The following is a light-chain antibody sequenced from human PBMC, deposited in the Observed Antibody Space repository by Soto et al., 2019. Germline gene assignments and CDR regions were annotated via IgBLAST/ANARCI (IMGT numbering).Light chain of an antibody. V-gene: IGLV1-40*01. J-gene: IGLJ1*01. CDR1: SSNIGAGYD. CDR2: GNS. CDR3: QSYDSSRSGCV. Sequence: QSVLTQPPSVSGAPGQRVTISCTGSSSNIGAGYDVHWYQQLPGTAPKLLIYGNSNRPSGVPDRVSGSKSGTSASLAITGLQAEDEADYYCQSYDSSRSGCVFGTGTKLTVL.